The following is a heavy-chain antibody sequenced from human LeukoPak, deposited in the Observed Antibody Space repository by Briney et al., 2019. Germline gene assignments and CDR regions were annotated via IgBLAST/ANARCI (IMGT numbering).Heavy chain of an antibody. CDR2: IIPILGIT. J-gene: IGHJ4*02. CDR1: GGTFITYA. V-gene: IGHV1-69*04. CDR3: ARDRALVRELWSASAFDY. Sequence: SVKVSCKASGGTFITYAISWVRQAPGQGLEWMGRIIPILGITNYAQKFQGRVTITADNSTNTAYMELSNLRSEDTAVYYCARDRALVRELWSASAFDYWGQGTLVTVSS. D-gene: IGHD5-18*01.